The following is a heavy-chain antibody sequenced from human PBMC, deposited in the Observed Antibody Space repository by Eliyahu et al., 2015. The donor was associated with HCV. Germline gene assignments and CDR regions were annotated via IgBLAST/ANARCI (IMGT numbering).Heavy chain of an antibody. CDR2: IIPTFSTA. V-gene: IGHV1-69*01. D-gene: IGHD4-23*01. Sequence: QVQLVQSGAEVKKPGSSVKVSCKASGGTFNSYAINWVRQAPEQGLQWMGGIIPTFSTANYAQRFQGRVTITADESTSTAYMELSSLTSQDTAVYYCARVGDDYGANSADYYYHMDVWGQGTTVIVSS. J-gene: IGHJ6*02. CDR1: GGTFNSYA. CDR3: ARVGDDYGANSADYYYHMDV.